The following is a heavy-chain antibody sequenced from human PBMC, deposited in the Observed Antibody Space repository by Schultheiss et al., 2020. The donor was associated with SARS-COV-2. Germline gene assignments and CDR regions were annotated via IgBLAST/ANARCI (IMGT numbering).Heavy chain of an antibody. CDR1: GYSISSGYYW. J-gene: IGHJ5*02. CDR2: IDWDDDK. CDR3: ARIRQVSVDNTWYFGWFDP. D-gene: IGHD3-9*01. Sequence: TLSLTCAVSGYSISSGYYWSWIRQPPGKGLEWLALIDWDDDKFYNTSLKTRLTISKDTSKSQVVLTMTNMDPVDTATYYCARIRQVSVDNTWYFGWFDPWGQGTLVTVSS. V-gene: IGHV2-70*18.